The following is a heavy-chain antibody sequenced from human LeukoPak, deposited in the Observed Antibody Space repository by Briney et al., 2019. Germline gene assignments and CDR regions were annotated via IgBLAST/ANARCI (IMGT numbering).Heavy chain of an antibody. CDR2: ISTYNGNT. V-gene: IGHV1-18*04. Sequence: ASVKVSCKASGYTFTSYGISWVRQAPGKGLEWMGWISTYNGNTDYAQKLQGRLTMTTDTSTSTAYMELRSLRSDDTAVYYCATGIAVAGTVGYFDYWGQGTLVTVSS. CDR3: ATGIAVAGTVGYFDY. J-gene: IGHJ4*02. CDR1: GYTFTSYG. D-gene: IGHD6-19*01.